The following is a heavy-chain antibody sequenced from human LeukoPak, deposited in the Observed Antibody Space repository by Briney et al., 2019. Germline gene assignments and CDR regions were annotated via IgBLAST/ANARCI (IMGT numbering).Heavy chain of an antibody. J-gene: IGHJ4*02. V-gene: IGHV1-8*01. CDR3: ARDYRPFTSSGYYYVY. CDR1: GYTFTSYY. Sequence: EASVTVSCKASGYTFTSYYINWVRQAPGQGLEWMGWMNPNSGNTGYAQKFQGRVTMTRNTSISTAYMELSSLRSEDTAVYYCARDYRPFTSSGYYYVYWGQGTLVTVSS. D-gene: IGHD3-22*01. CDR2: MNPNSGNT.